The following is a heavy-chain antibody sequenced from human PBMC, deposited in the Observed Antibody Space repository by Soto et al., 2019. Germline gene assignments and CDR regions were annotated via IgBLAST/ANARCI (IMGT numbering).Heavy chain of an antibody. J-gene: IGHJ5*02. V-gene: IGHV4-31*03. CDR1: GGSISSGVYY. D-gene: IGHD3-10*01. CDR3: ARGIALLWFAEFQRFDP. Sequence: QVQLQESGPGLVKPSQTLSLTCTVSGGSISSGVYYWSWIRQHPGKGLEWIGYIYYNGSTYYNPSPKSRVTMSVATPKNQFSLKLSSVTAADTAVYFCARGIALLWFAEFQRFDPWGRGALVTVSS. CDR2: IYYNGST.